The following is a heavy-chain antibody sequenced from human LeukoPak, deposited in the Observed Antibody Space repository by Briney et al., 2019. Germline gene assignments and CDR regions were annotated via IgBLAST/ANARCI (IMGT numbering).Heavy chain of an antibody. Sequence: ASVKVSCKASGHTLTGYYMHWVRQAPGQGLEWMGWINPNSGGTNYAQKFQGRVTMTRDTSISTAYMELSRLRSDDTAVYYCARVSSKDTAMVENAFDIWGQGTMVTVSS. CDR2: INPNSGGT. J-gene: IGHJ3*02. D-gene: IGHD5-18*01. CDR1: GHTLTGYY. CDR3: ARVSSKDTAMVENAFDI. V-gene: IGHV1-2*02.